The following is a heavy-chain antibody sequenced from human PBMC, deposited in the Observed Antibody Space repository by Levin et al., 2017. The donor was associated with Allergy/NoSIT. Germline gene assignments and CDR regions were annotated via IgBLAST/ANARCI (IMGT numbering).Heavy chain of an antibody. Sequence: HTGGSLRLSCAASGFTVSSNYMSWVRQAPGKGLEWVSVIYSGGSTYYADSVKGRFTISRDNSKNTLYLPMNSLRAEDTAVYYCARWDSGTFGYGDYSFYYYYMDVWGKGTTVTVSS. CDR3: ARWDSGTFGYGDYSFYYYYMDV. V-gene: IGHV3-53*01. CDR1: GFTVSSNY. D-gene: IGHD4-17*01. J-gene: IGHJ6*03. CDR2: IYSGGST.